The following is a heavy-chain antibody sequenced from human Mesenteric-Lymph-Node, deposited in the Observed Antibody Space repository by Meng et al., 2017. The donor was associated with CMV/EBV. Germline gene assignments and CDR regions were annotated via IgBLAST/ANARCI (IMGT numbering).Heavy chain of an antibody. D-gene: IGHD3-3*01. V-gene: IGHV1-18*01. CDR1: GYTFSTYA. J-gene: IGHJ4*02. CDR2: ISAYNGNT. Sequence: ASVKVSCKASGYTFSTYAVAWVRQAPGQGLEWMGWISAYNGNTNYAQKLQGRVTMTTDTSTSTAYMELRSLRSGDTAVYYCARFFWSGYYPENPFDYWGQGTLVTVSS. CDR3: ARFFWSGYYPENPFDY.